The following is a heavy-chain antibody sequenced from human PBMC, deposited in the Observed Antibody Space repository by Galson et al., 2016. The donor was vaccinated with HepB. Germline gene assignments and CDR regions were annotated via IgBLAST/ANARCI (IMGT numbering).Heavy chain of an antibody. Sequence: SLRLSCAASGFTLNTYAMSWVRQAPGKGLEWVSAVDGSTDTTYHADSVKGRFTLSRDNSRNSVSLQMNGLRVEDTAVYFCARGTSGYAAFDIWGRGTLVTVS. J-gene: IGHJ3*02. V-gene: IGHV3-23*01. CDR2: VDGSTDTT. CDR1: GFTLNTYA. D-gene: IGHD6-25*01. CDR3: ARGTSGYAAFDI.